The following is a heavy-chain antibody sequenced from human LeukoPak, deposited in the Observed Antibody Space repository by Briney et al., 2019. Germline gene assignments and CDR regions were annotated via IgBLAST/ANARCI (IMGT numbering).Heavy chain of an antibody. Sequence: GGSLRLSCAASGFTFNDYYMSWIRQAPGKGLEWLSYINIGGTNTHYADSVKGRFTISRDNAKKSLYLEMNNLRAEDTAVYYCATDGAGFDTWGQGVLATAPS. V-gene: IGHV3-11*01. CDR1: GFTFNDYY. J-gene: IGHJ5*02. CDR3: ATDGAGFDT. CDR2: INIGGTNT.